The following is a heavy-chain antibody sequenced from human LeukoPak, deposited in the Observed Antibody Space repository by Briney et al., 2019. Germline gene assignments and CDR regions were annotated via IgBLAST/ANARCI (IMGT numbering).Heavy chain of an antibody. V-gene: IGHV4-38-2*01. D-gene: IGHD6-19*01. J-gene: IGHJ4*02. Sequence: SETLSLTCAVSGYSISSAYYWGWIRQTPGKVLEWIGRIYHSGITYYNPSLESRVTTSVDTSKNQFSLKLSSVTAADTAVYYCATLPGEGSGWYYFDYWGQGILVTVSS. CDR1: GYSISSAYY. CDR3: ATLPGEGSGWYYFDY. CDR2: IYHSGIT.